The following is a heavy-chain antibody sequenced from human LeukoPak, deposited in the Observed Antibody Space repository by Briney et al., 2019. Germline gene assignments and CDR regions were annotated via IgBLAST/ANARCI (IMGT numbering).Heavy chain of an antibody. D-gene: IGHD5-18*01. CDR1: GGSISSSSYY. CDR3: ARHPRYSYGYGLGYYYYYMDV. V-gene: IGHV4-39*01. Sequence: PSETLSLTCTVSGGSISSSSYYWGWIRQPPGKGLEWIGSIYYSGSTYYNPSLKSRVTISVDTSKNQFSLKLSSVTAADTAVYYCARHPRYSYGYGLGYYYYYMDVWGKGTTVTVSS. J-gene: IGHJ6*03. CDR2: IYYSGST.